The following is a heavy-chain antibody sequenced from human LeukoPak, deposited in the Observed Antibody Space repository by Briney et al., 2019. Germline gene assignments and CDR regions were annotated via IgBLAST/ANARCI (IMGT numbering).Heavy chain of an antibody. CDR3: ARGTTVTTFDY. J-gene: IGHJ4*02. CDR2: IYPGDSDT. CDR1: GYSFTSYW. Sequence: GESLKISCKGSGYSFTSYWNGWVRQMPGKGLGCRTFIYPGDSDTRYSPSFKGQVTISAYKSISTAYLQGTTLNASDTAMYYCARGTTVTTFDYWGQGTLVTVSS. V-gene: IGHV5-51*03. D-gene: IGHD4-17*01.